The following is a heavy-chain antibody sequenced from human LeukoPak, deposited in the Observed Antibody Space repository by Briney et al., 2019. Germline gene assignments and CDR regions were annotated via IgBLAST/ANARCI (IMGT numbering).Heavy chain of an antibody. CDR2: IYYSGST. CDR3: ARGPHLDC. CDR1: GGSISSYY. V-gene: IGHV4-59*01. J-gene: IGHJ4*02. Sequence: PSETLSLTCTVSGGSISSYYWSWIRQPPGKGLEWIGYIYYSGSTNYNPSLKSRVTISVDTSKNQFSLKLSSVTAADTAMYYCARGPHLDCWGQGTLVTVSS.